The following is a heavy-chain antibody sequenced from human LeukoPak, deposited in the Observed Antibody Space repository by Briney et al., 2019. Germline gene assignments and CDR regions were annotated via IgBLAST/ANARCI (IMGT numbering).Heavy chain of an antibody. CDR3: ARDLRGLDAFDI. CDR2: ISSSSSHI. CDR1: GFSFSGYS. V-gene: IGHV3-21*01. Sequence: GGSLRLSCAASGFSFSGYSMNWVRQAPGKGLEWVSCISSSSSHIYYSDSVKGRFTISRDNAKNSLYLQMNSLTAEDTAVYFCARDLRGLDAFDIWGQGTMVTVSS. J-gene: IGHJ3*02.